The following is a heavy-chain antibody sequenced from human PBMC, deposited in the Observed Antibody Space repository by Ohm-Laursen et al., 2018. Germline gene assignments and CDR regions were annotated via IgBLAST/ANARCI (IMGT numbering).Heavy chain of an antibody. CDR2: ISRSGGGT. D-gene: IGHD3-16*01. Sequence: GSLRLSCTATGFTFRSYGMSWVRQAPGKGPEWVSSISRSGGGTYYADSVKGRFTISRDDSKNTLYLQMNSLRAEDTAVYHCARDPVRGLTDYWGQGTLVTVSS. V-gene: IGHV3-23*01. CDR1: GFTFRSYG. J-gene: IGHJ4*02. CDR3: ARDPVRGLTDY.